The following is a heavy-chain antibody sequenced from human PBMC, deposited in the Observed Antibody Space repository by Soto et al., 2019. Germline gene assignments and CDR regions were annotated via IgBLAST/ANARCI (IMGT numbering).Heavy chain of an antibody. Sequence: QVQLVESGGGVVQPGRSLRLSCAASGFTFSSYGMHWVRQAPGKGLEWVAVISYDGSKKYYADSVKGRFTISRDNSKNTLYLQMNSLRAEDTAVYYCAKAVGATTDWFDPWGQGTLVTVSS. V-gene: IGHV3-30*18. CDR3: AKAVGATTDWFDP. CDR2: ISYDGSKK. J-gene: IGHJ5*02. D-gene: IGHD1-26*01. CDR1: GFTFSSYG.